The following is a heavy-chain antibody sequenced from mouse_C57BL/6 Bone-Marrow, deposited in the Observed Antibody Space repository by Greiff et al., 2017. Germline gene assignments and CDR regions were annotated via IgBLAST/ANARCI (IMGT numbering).Heavy chain of an antibody. J-gene: IGHJ1*03. CDR1: GYSITSGYY. CDR3: AREPLLLRYLYWYFDV. CDR2: ISYDGSN. Sequence: DVQLQESGPGLVKPSQSLSLTCSVTGYSITSGYYWNWIRQFPGNKLEWMGYISYDGSNNYNPSLKNRISITRDTSKNQFFLKLNSVTTEDTATYYCAREPLLLRYLYWYFDVWGTGTTVTVSS. D-gene: IGHD1-1*01. V-gene: IGHV3-6*01.